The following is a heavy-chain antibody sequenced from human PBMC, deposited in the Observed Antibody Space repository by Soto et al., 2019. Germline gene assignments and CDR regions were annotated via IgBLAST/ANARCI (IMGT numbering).Heavy chain of an antibody. CDR2: IYYSGST. V-gene: IGHV4-59*08. CDR1: GVSISSYY. D-gene: IGHD3-9*01. J-gene: IGHJ4*02. Sequence: SETLSLTCTVSGVSISSYYWSWIRQPPGKGLEWIGYIYYSGSTNYNPSLKSRVTISVDTSKNQFSLKLSSVTAADTAVYYCARLMSDYDILTGYYRRRLSRYYFDYWGQGTLVTVSS. CDR3: ARLMSDYDILTGYYRRRLSRYYFDY.